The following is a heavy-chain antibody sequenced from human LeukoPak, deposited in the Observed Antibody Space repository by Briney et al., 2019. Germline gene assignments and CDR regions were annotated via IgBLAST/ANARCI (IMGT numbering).Heavy chain of an antibody. CDR3: AKDEVGGHFEY. CDR1: GFTFRSFY. J-gene: IGHJ4*02. Sequence: GGSLRLSCAASGFTFRSFYMSWVRQAPGKGLEWVAKVNEDGRQIYYADSVKGRFTISRDNAKNSVHLQMDNLRVEDTAVYYCAKDEVGGHFEYWGQGILVTVSS. V-gene: IGHV3-7*01. CDR2: VNEDGRQI.